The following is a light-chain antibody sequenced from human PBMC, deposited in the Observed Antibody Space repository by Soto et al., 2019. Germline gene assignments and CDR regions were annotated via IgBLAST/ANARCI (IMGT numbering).Light chain of an antibody. V-gene: IGKV3-20*01. CDR2: GAS. Sequence: EIVLTQSPGTLSLSPGERATLSCRARQSVSSSYLAWYQQKPGQAPRPLIYGASSRATGIPDRFSGSGSGTDFTLTISRLEPEDFAVYYCQPYGSSPLTFGGGTKVEIK. CDR3: QPYGSSPLT. CDR1: QSVSSSY. J-gene: IGKJ4*01.